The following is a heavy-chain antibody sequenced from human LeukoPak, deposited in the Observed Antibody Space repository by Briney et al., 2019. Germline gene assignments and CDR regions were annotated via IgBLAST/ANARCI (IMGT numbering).Heavy chain of an antibody. CDR2: MNPNSGNT. D-gene: IGHD5-24*01. Sequence: ASVKVSCKASGYTFTSYDINWVRQATGQGLEWMGWMNPNSGNTGYAQKFQGRVTITTDESTSTAYMELSSLRSEDTAVYYCARDRGWLQTYYFDYWGQGTLVTVSS. CDR3: ARDRGWLQTYYFDY. J-gene: IGHJ4*02. V-gene: IGHV1-8*03. CDR1: GYTFTSYD.